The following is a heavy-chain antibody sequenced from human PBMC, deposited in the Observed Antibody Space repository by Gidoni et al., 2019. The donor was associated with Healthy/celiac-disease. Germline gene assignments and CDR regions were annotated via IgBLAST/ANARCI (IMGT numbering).Heavy chain of an antibody. D-gene: IGHD1-26*01. J-gene: IGHJ3*02. CDR2: ISWNSGSI. CDR1: GFTFEDYA. Sequence: EVQLVESGGGLVQPGRSLRLSCAASGFTFEDYAMHWVRQAPGKGLEWVSGISWNSGSIGYADSVKGRFTISRDNAKNSLYLQMNSLRAEDTALYYCAKDLKANREDAFDIWGQGTMVTVSS. V-gene: IGHV3-9*01. CDR3: AKDLKANREDAFDI.